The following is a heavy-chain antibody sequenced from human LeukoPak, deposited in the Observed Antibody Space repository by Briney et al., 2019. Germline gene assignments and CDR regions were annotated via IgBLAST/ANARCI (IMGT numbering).Heavy chain of an antibody. V-gene: IGHV4-61*02. CDR1: GGSLSSSSDY. Sequence: PSETLSLTCTVSGGSLSSSSDYRNWIRQPAGKGLEWIGRVSAIGSTNQNPSLKSRVSISVDTSKNQFSLKLTSVTAADTAVYYCARDGGYSGYKVYFDSWGQGTLVTVSS. CDR2: VSAIGST. D-gene: IGHD5-12*01. CDR3: ARDGGYSGYKVYFDS. J-gene: IGHJ4*02.